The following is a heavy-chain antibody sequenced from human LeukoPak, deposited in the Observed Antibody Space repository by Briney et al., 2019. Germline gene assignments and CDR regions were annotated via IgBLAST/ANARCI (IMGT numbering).Heavy chain of an antibody. CDR3: ARSPSGSYSYGMDV. J-gene: IGHJ6*02. CDR2: IYYSGST. V-gene: IGHV4-59*01. Sequence: PSETLSLTCSVTGXSISTYYWSWIRQPPGKGLEWIGYIYYSGSTNYNPSLKSRVTISVDTSKNQFSLKLSSVTAADTAVYYCARSPSGSYSYGMDVWGQGTRSPSP. CDR1: GXSISTYY. D-gene: IGHD1-26*01.